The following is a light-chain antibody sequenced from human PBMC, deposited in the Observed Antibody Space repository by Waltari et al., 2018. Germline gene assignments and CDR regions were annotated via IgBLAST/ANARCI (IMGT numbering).Light chain of an antibody. CDR1: QTILYNSNDKNY. V-gene: IGKV4-1*01. CDR3: PQHYRRRT. Sequence: DIVMTQSPDSLAVSLGETATPHCQSSQTILYNSNDKNYLAWDQQKPGQPPKLLIYWATTRESGVPDRFSGSESATDFTLTISSRQAEDVAVDYGPQHYRRRTFGQGPKVAIK. J-gene: IGKJ1*01. CDR2: WAT.